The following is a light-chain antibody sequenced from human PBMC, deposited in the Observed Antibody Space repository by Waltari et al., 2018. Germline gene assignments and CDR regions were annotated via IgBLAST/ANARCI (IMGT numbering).Light chain of an antibody. CDR1: QTISRY. V-gene: IGKV1-39*01. J-gene: IGKJ1*01. CDR3: QESYSFTRT. CDR2: AAS. Sequence: DIQMTPSPSSLSASVGDRVPITCRASQTISRYLNWYQQKPGKAPNLLISAASSLQSGFPSRFSGSGSGRDFTLIITSLQPEDFATYYCQESYSFTRTFGQGTKVEIK.